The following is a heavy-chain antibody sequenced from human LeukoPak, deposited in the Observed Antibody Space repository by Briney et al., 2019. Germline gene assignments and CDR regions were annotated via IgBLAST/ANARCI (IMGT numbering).Heavy chain of an antibody. J-gene: IGHJ3*02. V-gene: IGHV3-23*01. Sequence: GGSLRLSCAASGFTFSSYAMSWVRQAPGRGLEWVSAISGSDGSTYYAEPVKGRFTISRDNSKNTLYLQMNSLRAEDTAVYYCANKWGLITMVRGVIRDFAFDIWGQGTMVTVSS. CDR1: GFTFSSYA. CDR3: ANKWGLITMVRGVIRDFAFDI. D-gene: IGHD3-10*01. CDR2: ISGSDGST.